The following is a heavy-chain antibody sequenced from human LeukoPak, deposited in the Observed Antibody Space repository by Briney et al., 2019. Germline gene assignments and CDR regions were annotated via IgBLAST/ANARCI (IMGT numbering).Heavy chain of an antibody. J-gene: IGHJ4*02. D-gene: IGHD5-24*01. CDR2: IYNSGNT. V-gene: IGHV4-59*01. CDR3: ARYRGTYGYYFDY. CDR1: GGSISSYY. Sequence: SETLSLTCSVSGGSISSYYWSWIRQSPENGLEWIGYIYNSGNTNYNLFLKSRVTISADTSRNQFSLKLTSVTAADTAVYYCARYRGTYGYYFDYWGQGKLVIVSS.